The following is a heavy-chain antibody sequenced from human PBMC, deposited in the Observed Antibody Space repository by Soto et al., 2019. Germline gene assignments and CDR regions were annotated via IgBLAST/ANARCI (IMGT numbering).Heavy chain of an antibody. CDR3: ANPRLAGYSRSWVDY. CDR1: GFTFSSYA. Sequence: PVGWRIVSWAASGFTFSSYAMSWVRQAPGKGLEWVSAISGSGGSTYYADSVKGRFTISRDNSKNTLYLQMNSLRAEDTAVYYCANPRLAGYSRSWVDYWGQGTLVTVSS. CDR2: ISGSGGST. J-gene: IGHJ4*02. D-gene: IGHD6-13*01. V-gene: IGHV3-23*01.